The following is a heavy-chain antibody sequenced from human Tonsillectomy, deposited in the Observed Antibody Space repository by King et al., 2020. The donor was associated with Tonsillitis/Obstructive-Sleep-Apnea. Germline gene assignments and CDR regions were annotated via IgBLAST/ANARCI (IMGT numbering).Heavy chain of an antibody. CDR1: GYSFSNYW. J-gene: IGHJ4*02. V-gene: IGHV5-51*01. Sequence: VQLVESGAELKKPGESLKISCTGSGYSFSNYWIGWVRQMPGKGLEWMGIIYPADSDTRYSPSFQGRVTISADRSISTTYLQWSSLKASDTAMYYCARPRITGTTSYAFWGQGTLVTVSS. CDR2: IYPADSDT. CDR3: ARPRITGTTSYAF. D-gene: IGHD1-20*01.